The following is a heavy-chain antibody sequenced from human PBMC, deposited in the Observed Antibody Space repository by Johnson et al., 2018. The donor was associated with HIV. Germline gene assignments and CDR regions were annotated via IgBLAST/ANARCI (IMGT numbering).Heavy chain of an antibody. CDR3: ARGYILTCYSVAFDG. D-gene: IGHD3-9*01. Sequence: VQLVESGGGVVQPGRSLRLSCAASGFTFSSSALHWVRQAPGKGLDWVYGINWNGGSTGYADSVKGRFTMYRDNAKNSLYLQMTSLRAEDTAVYYCARGYILTCYSVAFDGLGRGTLVTVSS. CDR2: INWNGGST. J-gene: IGHJ3*01. CDR1: GFTFSSSA. V-gene: IGHV3-20*04.